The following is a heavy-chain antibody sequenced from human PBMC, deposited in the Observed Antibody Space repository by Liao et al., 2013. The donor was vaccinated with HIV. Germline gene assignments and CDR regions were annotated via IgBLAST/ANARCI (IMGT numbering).Heavy chain of an antibody. CDR1: GGSISSAGYY. CDR3: ARGPXRITIFGVGSYYFDY. CDR2: IYYSGST. J-gene: IGHJ4*02. Sequence: QVQLQESGPGLVKPSQTLSLTCTVSGGSISSAGYYWNWIRQPAGKGLEWIGYIYYSGSTYYNPSLKSRVTISVDTSKNQFSLKLSSVTAADTAVYYCARGPXRITIFGVGSYYFDYWGQGTLVTVSS. V-gene: IGHV4-30-4*08. D-gene: IGHD3-3*01.